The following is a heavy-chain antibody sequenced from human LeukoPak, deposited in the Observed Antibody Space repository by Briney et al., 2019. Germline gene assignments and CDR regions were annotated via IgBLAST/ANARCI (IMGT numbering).Heavy chain of an antibody. CDR1: GGSCDDYY. J-gene: IGHJ4*02. CDR2: IHPHGIF. CDR3: ARGRDRSKAGDH. V-gene: IGHV4-34*01. Sequence: SDTLSLTCAVYGGSCDDYYCSWIRQPPGKGLEWVGEIHPHGIFYYNSSLMSRVTISIDTSKTHFSLRLTSVTATDTAFYYCARGRDRSKAGDHWGQGSLVTVSS. D-gene: IGHD5-24*01.